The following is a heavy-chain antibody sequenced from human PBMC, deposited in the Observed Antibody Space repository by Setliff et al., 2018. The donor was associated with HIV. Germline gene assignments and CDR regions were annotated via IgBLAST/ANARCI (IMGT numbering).Heavy chain of an antibody. D-gene: IGHD1-20*01. J-gene: IGHJ4*02. CDR3: ARDVDNAGTHPPDY. CDR1: GYTFINYG. CDR2: ISAYNGNT. V-gene: IGHV1-18*01. Sequence: ASVNVSCKASGYTFINYGISWVRQAPGQGLEWMGWISAYNGNTNYAQKFQGRVTMTTDTSTSTAYMEMRSLRSDDTAVYFCARDVDNAGTHPPDYWGQGTLVTVSS.